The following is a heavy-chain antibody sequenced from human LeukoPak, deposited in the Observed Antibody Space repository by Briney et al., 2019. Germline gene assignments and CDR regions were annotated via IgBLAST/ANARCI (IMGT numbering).Heavy chain of an antibody. J-gene: IGHJ4*02. D-gene: IGHD3-22*01. CDR3: ARDGFRYYYDSSGYYSPTYYFDY. CDR1: GGSISSYY. Sequence: SETLSLTCTVSGGSISSYYWSWIRQPAGKGLEWIGRIYTSGSTNYNPSLKSRVTMSADTSKNQFSLKLSSVTAADTAVYYCARDGFRYYYDSSGYYSPTYYFDYWGQGTLVTVSS. V-gene: IGHV4-4*07. CDR2: IYTSGST.